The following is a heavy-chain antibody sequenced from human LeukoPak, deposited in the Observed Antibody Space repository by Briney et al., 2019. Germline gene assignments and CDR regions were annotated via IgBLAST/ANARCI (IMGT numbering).Heavy chain of an antibody. CDR2: ISTTSSTI. J-gene: IGHJ4*02. D-gene: IGHD4-17*01. Sequence: AGGSLRLSCAASGFTFSTYSMNWVRQAPGKGLEWVSYISTTSSTIYYADSVKGRFTISRDNAKNSLYLQMNSLRAEDTAVYYCARDLYTVTTPSGYWGQGTLVTVSS. CDR3: ARDLYTVTTPSGY. V-gene: IGHV3-48*01. CDR1: GFTFSTYS.